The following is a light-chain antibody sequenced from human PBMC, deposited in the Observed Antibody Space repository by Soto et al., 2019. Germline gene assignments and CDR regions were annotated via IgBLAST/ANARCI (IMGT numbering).Light chain of an antibody. J-gene: IGKJ1*01. CDR2: DTS. CDR3: QQYQNXPRT. Sequence: ETVLTQSPGTLSLSPGERATVSFRASQSVGGSSLAWYQQIPGQAPRLLIYDTSKRATGIPDRFSGSGSGTDFTLTISRLEPEDFAAYYSQQYQNXPRTCGQGTKV. CDR1: QSVGGSS. V-gene: IGKV3-20*01.